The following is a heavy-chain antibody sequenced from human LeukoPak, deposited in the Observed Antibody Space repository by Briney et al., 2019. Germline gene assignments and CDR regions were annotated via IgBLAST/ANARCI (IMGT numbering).Heavy chain of an antibody. V-gene: IGHV3-72*01. CDR2: SATTKPNSCTT. CDR1: GFSIADHH. CDR3: VRVVTTRSGWYHFDN. Sequence: GGTLRLSCAGAGFSIADHHMDWVRQAPGTGLEWIGRSATTKPNSCTTQYAASVRGRFTISRDDSQNSLYLHLNSLKTEDTAVYYCVRVVTTRSGWYHFDNWGLGTLVSVSS. D-gene: IGHD6-13*01. J-gene: IGHJ4*02.